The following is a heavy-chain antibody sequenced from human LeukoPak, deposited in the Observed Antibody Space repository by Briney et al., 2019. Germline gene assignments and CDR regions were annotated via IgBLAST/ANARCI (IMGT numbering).Heavy chain of an antibody. J-gene: IGHJ5*02. CDR1: GGSISSYY. V-gene: IGHV4-39*01. Sequence: SETLSLTCTVSGGSISSYYWGWIRQPPGKGLEWIGSIYYSGSTYYNPSLKSRVTISVDTSKNQFSLKLSSVTAADTAVYYCARHLVAAAGLNWFNPWGQGTLVTVSS. CDR2: IYYSGST. CDR3: ARHLVAAAGLNWFNP. D-gene: IGHD6-13*01.